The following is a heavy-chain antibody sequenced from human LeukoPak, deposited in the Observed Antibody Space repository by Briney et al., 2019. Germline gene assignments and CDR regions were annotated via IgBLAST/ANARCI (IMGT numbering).Heavy chain of an antibody. Sequence: PSETLSLTCAVYGGSFSGYYWSWIRQPPGKGLEWIGEINHSGSTNYNPSLKSRVTISVDTSKNQFSLKLSSVTAADTAVYYCARGGRGVGGNEGFDYWGQGTLVTVSS. CDR3: ARGGRGVGGNEGFDY. V-gene: IGHV4-34*01. J-gene: IGHJ4*02. CDR2: INHSGST. D-gene: IGHD1-26*01. CDR1: GGSFSGYY.